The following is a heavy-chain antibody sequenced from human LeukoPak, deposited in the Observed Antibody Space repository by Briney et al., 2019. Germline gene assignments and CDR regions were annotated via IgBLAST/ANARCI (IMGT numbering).Heavy chain of an antibody. CDR2: ISSSGSSA. CDR3: ARRIQLWLWADY. Sequence: PGGSLRLSCAASGFNFNTYAMTWVRQAPGKGLEWVSSISSSGSSAYYADSVKGRFTISRDNSKNTLYLQMNSLRAEDTAVYYCARRIQLWLWADYWGQGTLVTVSS. D-gene: IGHD5-18*01. V-gene: IGHV3-23*01. J-gene: IGHJ4*02. CDR1: GFNFNTYA.